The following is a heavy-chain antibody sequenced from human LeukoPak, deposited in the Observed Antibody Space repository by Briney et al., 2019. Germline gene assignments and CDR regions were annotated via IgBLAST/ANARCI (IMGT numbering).Heavy chain of an antibody. CDR3: ARVLIAAAPQAGMDV. D-gene: IGHD6-13*01. CDR2: ISSSGSTI. CDR1: GFTFSSYE. J-gene: IGHJ6*02. Sequence: GGSLRLSCAASGFTFSSYEMNWVRQAPGKGLEWVSYISSSGSTIYYADSVKGRFTISRDNAKNSLYLQMNSLRAEDTAVYYCARVLIAAAPQAGMDVWGQGTTVTVSS. V-gene: IGHV3-48*03.